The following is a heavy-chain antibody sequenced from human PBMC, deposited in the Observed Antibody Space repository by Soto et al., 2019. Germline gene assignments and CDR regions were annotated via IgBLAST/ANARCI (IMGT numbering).Heavy chain of an antibody. Sequence: QVQLVESGGGVVQPGRSLRLSCAASGFTFSSYGMHWVRQAPGKGLEWVAVISYDGSNKYYADSVKGRFTISRDNSKNTLYLQINILRSEDTAVYYCAKDRDGRKYSYYYAMDVWGKGTTVTVSS. CDR1: GFTFSSYG. J-gene: IGHJ6*04. CDR2: ISYDGSNK. V-gene: IGHV3-30*18. CDR3: AKDRDGRKYSYYYAMDV.